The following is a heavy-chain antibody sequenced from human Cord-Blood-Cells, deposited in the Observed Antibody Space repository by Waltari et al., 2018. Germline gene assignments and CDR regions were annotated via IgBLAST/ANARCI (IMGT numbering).Heavy chain of an antibody. CDR3: ARGRIAARFDY. Sequence: QVQLQESGPGLVKPSETLSLTCTVSGGSISSHYLSWIRQPPGKGLEWIGYIYYSGSTNYNPSLKSRVTISVDTSKNQFSLKLSSVTAADTAVYYCARGRIAARFDYWGQGTLVTVS. CDR1: GGSISSHY. D-gene: IGHD6-6*01. CDR2: IYYSGST. J-gene: IGHJ4*02. V-gene: IGHV4-59*11.